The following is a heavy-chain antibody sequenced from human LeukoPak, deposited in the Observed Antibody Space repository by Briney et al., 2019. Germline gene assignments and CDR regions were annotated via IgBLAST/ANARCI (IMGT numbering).Heavy chain of an antibody. CDR2: IYSGGST. J-gene: IGHJ4*02. V-gene: IGHV3-53*01. CDR3: AGDRGSSWTYSFDY. CDR1: GFSVSSNH. D-gene: IGHD6-13*01. Sequence: GGSLRLSCAASGFSVSSNHMSWVRQAPGKGLEWVSVIYSGGSTYYADSAKGRFTISRDNSKNTLYLQVNSLRAEDTAVYYCAGDRGSSWTYSFDYWGQGTLVTVSS.